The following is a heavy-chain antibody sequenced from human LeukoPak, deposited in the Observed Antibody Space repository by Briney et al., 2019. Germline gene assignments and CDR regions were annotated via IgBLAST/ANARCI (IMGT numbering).Heavy chain of an antibody. CDR1: GFTFSSYA. CDR2: ISGSGGST. D-gene: IGHD2-2*01. V-gene: IGHV3-23*01. J-gene: IGHJ3*02. CDR3: AKVARRRYCSSTSCWGNAFDI. Sequence: PGGSLRLSCAASGFTFSSYAMSWVCQAPGKRLEWVSAISGSGGSTYYADSVKGRFTISRDNSKNTLYLQMNSLRAEDTAVYYCAKVARRRYCSSTSCWGNAFDIWGQGTMVTVSS.